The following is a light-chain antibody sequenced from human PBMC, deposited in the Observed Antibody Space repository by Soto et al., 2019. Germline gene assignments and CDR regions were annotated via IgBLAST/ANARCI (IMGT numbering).Light chain of an antibody. J-gene: IGKJ1*01. CDR1: QSISSW. V-gene: IGKV1-5*03. CDR2: KAS. Sequence: DIQMTQSPSTLSASVGDRVTITCRASQSISSWLAWYQQKPGRAPKLLIYKASSLETGVPSRFSGSGSETEFTLTISSLQPDDFATYYCQQYLPDPWTFGQGTRVEIK. CDR3: QQYLPDPWT.